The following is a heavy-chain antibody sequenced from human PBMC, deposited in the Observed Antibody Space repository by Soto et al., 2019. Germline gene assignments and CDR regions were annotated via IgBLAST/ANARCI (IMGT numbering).Heavy chain of an antibody. CDR2: IYYSGST. D-gene: IGHD2-21*01. CDR1: GGSISSSSYY. Sequence: QLQLQESGPGLVKPSETLSLTCTVSGGSISSSSYYWGWIRQPPGKGLEWIGSIYYSGSTYYNPSLKSRVAISVDTSKNQLSLKLSSVTAADRAVYYCARHAPAIAISDHWGQGTLVTVSS. V-gene: IGHV4-39*01. J-gene: IGHJ4*02. CDR3: ARHAPAIAISDH.